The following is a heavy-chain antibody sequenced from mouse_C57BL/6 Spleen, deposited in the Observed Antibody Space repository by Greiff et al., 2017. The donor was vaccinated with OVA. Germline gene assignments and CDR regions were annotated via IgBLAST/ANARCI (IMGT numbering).Heavy chain of an antibody. Sequence: QVQLQQPGAELVRPGSSVKLSCKASGYTFTSYWLHLVQQRPIQGLEWIGNIDPSASDTHYNQKFKDKATLTVDKSTSTANMQRSSLASEDSAVYYSARRAYYPYYAMDYWGQGTSVTVAS. CDR2: IDPSASDT. V-gene: IGHV1-52*01. CDR1: GYTFTSYW. CDR3: ARRAYYPYYAMDY. J-gene: IGHJ4*01. D-gene: IGHD2-10*01.